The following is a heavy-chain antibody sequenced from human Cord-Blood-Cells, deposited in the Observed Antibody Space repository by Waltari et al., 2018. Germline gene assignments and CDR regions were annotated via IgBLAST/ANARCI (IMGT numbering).Heavy chain of an antibody. Sequence: QVQLVQSGAEVKKPGSSVKVSCKASGGTFSSYAISWVRQDPGQGLEWMEGIIPIFGTANYAQKFQGRVTITADESTSTAYMELSSLRSEDTAVYYCASPNYGSGSYYVPYGMDVWGQGTTVTVSS. CDR3: ASPNYGSGSYYVPYGMDV. CDR2: IIPIFGTA. CDR1: GGTFSSYA. J-gene: IGHJ6*02. D-gene: IGHD3-10*01. V-gene: IGHV1-69*01.